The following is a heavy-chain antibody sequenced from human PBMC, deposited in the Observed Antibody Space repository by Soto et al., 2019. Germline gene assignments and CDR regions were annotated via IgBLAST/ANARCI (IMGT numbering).Heavy chain of an antibody. V-gene: IGHV3-21*01. D-gene: IGHD2-15*01. J-gene: IGHJ4*02. CDR1: GFTFSSYS. Sequence: GGSLRLSCAASGFTFSSYSMNWVRQAPGKGLEWVSSISSSSSYIYYADSVKGRFTISRDNAKNSLYLQMNSLRAEDTAVYYCARGEVVAATLGFDYWGQGTLVTVSS. CDR2: ISSSSSYI. CDR3: ARGEVVAATLGFDY.